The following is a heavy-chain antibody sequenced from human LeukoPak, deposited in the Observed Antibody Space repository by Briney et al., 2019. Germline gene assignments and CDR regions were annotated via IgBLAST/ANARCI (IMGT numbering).Heavy chain of an antibody. J-gene: IGHJ5*02. Sequence: GGSLRLSCAASGFTFSSYAMSWVRQAPGKGLEWVSAISGSGGSTYYADSVKGRFTISRDNSKNTLYLQMNSLRAEDTAVYYCARGYYYGSGSSNWFDPWGQGTLVTVSS. V-gene: IGHV3-23*01. CDR1: GFTFSSYA. CDR2: ISGSGGST. D-gene: IGHD3-10*01. CDR3: ARGYYYGSGSSNWFDP.